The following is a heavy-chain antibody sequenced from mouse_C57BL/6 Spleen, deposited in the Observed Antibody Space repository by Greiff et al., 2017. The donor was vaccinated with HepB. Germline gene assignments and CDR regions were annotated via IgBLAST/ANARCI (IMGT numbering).Heavy chain of an antibody. V-gene: IGHV8-12*01. CDR3: ARRAAYYYAMDY. CDR2: RYCDDDK. J-gene: IGHJ4*01. Sequence: QVTLKVSGPGILQPSQTLSLSCSSSGFSLSTSGMGVSWIRQPPGKGLGWLAHRYCDDDKCYNPFLKSWPTISKYTSRNQVFLQITSVSTAATAEYYVARRAAYYYAMDYWGQGTSVTVSS. CDR1: GFSLSTSGMG.